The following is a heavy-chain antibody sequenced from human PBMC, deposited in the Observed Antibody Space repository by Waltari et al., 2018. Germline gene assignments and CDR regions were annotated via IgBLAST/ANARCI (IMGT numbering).Heavy chain of an antibody. CDR2: IKTDGGET. Sequence: EVRLVESGGDLVQPGGSLRLSCAASGFTFSNSWMTWVRQAPGKGLRCLANIKTDGGETYYVDSVKGRFSISRDNTKNSLYLQMNSLRADDTAVYYCATDLNGAAHWGQGTLVTVSS. CDR1: GFTFSNSW. CDR3: ATDLNGAAH. D-gene: IGHD3-10*01. J-gene: IGHJ4*02. V-gene: IGHV3-7*01.